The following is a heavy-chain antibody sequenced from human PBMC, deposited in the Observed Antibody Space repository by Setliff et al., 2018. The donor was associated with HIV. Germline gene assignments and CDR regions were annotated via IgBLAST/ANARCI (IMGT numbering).Heavy chain of an antibody. CDR1: GGSISSTSYY. D-gene: IGHD1-1*01. Sequence: PSETLSLTCTVSGGSISSTSYYWGWIRQSPGKGLEWIGSIYYSGTTYYNPSLKSRATVSVDTSKNQFSLILPSVTAADTAVYYCARERSLITNRRYFDSWGQGTLVTVSS. J-gene: IGHJ4*02. V-gene: IGHV4-39*01. CDR3: ARERSLITNRRYFDS. CDR2: IYYSGTT.